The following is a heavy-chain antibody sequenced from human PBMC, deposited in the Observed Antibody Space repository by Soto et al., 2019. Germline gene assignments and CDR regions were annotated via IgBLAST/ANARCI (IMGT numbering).Heavy chain of an antibody. CDR3: ARDTRRDGYCGYFEL. CDR1: GFTFSSYA. V-gene: IGHV3-30-3*01. CDR2: ISYDGSNK. J-gene: IGHJ2*01. Sequence: QVQLVESGGGVVQPGRSLRLSCAASGFTFSSYAMHWVRQAPGKGLEWVAVISYDGSNKYYADSVKGRFTISRDKSKNTLYLQMNSLRAEDTAVYYCARDTRRDGYCGYFELWGRGTLVTVSS. D-gene: IGHD5-12*01.